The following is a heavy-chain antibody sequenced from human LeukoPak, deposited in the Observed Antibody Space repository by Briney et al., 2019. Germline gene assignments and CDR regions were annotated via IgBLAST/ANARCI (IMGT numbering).Heavy chain of an antibody. CDR2: ISGGGDA. J-gene: IGHJ4*02. CDR1: GFPFNRFA. CDR3: AEEGITGADS. Sequence: GSLRLSCTASGFPFNRFAMSWVRQAPGQGLAWVSAISGGGDAHYADSVKGRFTISRDNSKNTLFLHMNNLTADDTALYYCAEEGITGADSWGQGTLVSVSS. V-gene: IGHV3-23*01.